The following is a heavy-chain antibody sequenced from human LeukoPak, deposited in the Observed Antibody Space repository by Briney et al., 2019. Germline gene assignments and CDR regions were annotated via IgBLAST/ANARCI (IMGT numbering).Heavy chain of an antibody. D-gene: IGHD6-6*01. CDR2: ISSSTSYI. V-gene: IGHV3-21*01. CDR3: ARAWGQLAPFDY. J-gene: IGHJ4*02. Sequence: PGGSLRLSCAASGFTFSSYNMNWVRQAPGKGLEWVSSISSSTSYIYYADSVKGRFTISRDNAKNSLYLQMNSLRAEDTAVYYCARAWGQLAPFDYWGQGTLVTVSS. CDR1: GFTFSSYN.